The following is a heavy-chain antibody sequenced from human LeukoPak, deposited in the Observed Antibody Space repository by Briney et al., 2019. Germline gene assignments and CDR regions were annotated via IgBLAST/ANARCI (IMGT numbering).Heavy chain of an antibody. D-gene: IGHD6-19*01. J-gene: IGHJ4*02. CDR2: IYYSGST. CDR3: ARAKQWTNYFDY. V-gene: IGHV4-59*08. CDR1: GGSISSYY. Sequence: SETLSLTCTVSGGSISSYYWSWIRQPPGKGLEWIGCIYYSGSTNYNPSLKSRVTISVDTSKNQFSLKLSSVTAADTAVYYCARAKQWTNYFDYWGQGTLVTVSS.